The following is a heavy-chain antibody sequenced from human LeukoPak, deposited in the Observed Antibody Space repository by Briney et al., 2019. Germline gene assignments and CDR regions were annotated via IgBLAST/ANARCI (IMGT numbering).Heavy chain of an antibody. J-gene: IGHJ4*01. CDR3: AKWGDYDILTGYYDSDY. CDR1: GFIFSYYA. CDR2: IGCRDGGP. Sequence: GGSLRLSCAASGFIFSYYAMSWVRQAPAKGLEWDSAIGCRDGGPYYADAVKGRFTVSGDDPKNNLYLKINTLRVEDTAVYYCAKWGDYDILTGYYDSDYWGHGTLVTVSS. D-gene: IGHD3-9*01. V-gene: IGHV3-23*01.